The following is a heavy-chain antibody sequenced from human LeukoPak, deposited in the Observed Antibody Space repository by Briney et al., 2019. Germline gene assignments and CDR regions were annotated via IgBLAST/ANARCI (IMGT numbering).Heavy chain of an antibody. D-gene: IGHD1-7*01. V-gene: IGHV4-30-2*01. CDR1: GGSLSSGGYS. CDR2: IYHSGST. Sequence: SETLSLTCAVSGGSLSSGGYSWSWIRQPPGKGLEWIGYIYHSGSTYYNPSLKSRVTISVDRSKNQFSLKLSSVTAADTAVYYCARYTGTTVSWFDPWGQGTLVTVSS. CDR3: ARYTGTTVSWFDP. J-gene: IGHJ5*02.